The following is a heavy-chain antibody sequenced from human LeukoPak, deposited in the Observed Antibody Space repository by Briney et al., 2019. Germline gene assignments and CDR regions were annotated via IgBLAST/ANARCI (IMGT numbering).Heavy chain of an antibody. D-gene: IGHD3-9*01. CDR2: ISSSGSTI. CDR1: GFTFSSYE. Sequence: GGSLRLSCAASGFTFSSYEMNWVRQAPGKGLEWVSYISSSGSTIYYADSVKGRFTISRDNAKNSLYLQMNSLRAEDTAVYYCASYDILTGDNFDYWGQGTLVTVSS. CDR3: ASYDILTGDNFDY. V-gene: IGHV3-48*03. J-gene: IGHJ4*02.